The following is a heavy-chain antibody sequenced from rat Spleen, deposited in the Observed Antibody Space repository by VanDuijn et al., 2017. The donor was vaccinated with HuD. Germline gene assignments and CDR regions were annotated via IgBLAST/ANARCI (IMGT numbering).Heavy chain of an antibody. Sequence: QVQLKESGPGLVQPSQTLSLTCTVSGFSLISYAVNWVRQPPGKGLEWMGGIWGNGNTNYNSALKSRLSISWDTSNNQVFLKVNSLQTDDTGTYYCTIHPRYWGQGVMVTVSS. V-gene: IGHV2-13*01. J-gene: IGHJ2*01. CDR1: GFSLISYA. CDR2: IWGNGNT. D-gene: IGHD3-1*01. CDR3: TIHPRY.